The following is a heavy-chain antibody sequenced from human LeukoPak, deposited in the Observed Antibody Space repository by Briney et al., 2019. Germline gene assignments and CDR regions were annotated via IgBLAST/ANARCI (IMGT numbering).Heavy chain of an antibody. Sequence: ASVKVSCKASGYTFTSYGISWVRQAPGQGLEWMGIINPSGGSTSYAQKFQGRVTMTRDMSTSTVYMELSSLRSGDTAVYYCASGYGITVYFDYWGQGTLVTVSS. D-gene: IGHD3-10*01. V-gene: IGHV1-46*01. CDR2: INPSGGST. CDR1: GYTFTSYG. CDR3: ASGYGITVYFDY. J-gene: IGHJ4*02.